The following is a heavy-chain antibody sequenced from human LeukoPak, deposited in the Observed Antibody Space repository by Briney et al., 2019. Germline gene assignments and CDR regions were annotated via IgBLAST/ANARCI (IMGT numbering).Heavy chain of an antibody. CDR3: AKNPYEYYFDY. Sequence: ASARVSCKASGYTLTGYYMHWLRQAPGQGLEWMGWINPNSGDTNYAQKFQGRVTMTRDTSISTAYMELSRLTSDDTAVYYCAKNPYEYYFDYWDQGTLVTVSS. V-gene: IGHV1-2*02. CDR1: GYTLTGYY. J-gene: IGHJ4*02. D-gene: IGHD5-12*01. CDR2: INPNSGDT.